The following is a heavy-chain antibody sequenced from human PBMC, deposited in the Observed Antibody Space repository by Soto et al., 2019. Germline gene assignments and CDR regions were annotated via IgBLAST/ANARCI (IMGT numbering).Heavy chain of an antibody. CDR1: GGTSSDYA. CDR2: IIPIFGTA. D-gene: IGHD3-10*01. Sequence: QVLLVQSGTEVKKPGSSVKVSCQASGGTSSDYALTWVRQAPGQGLEWMGGIIPIFGTANYAQRFQGRVSITAVESSSTAYMELSSLKSEDTAVYYCAGSFKYGSGTFDAPDVWGHGTMVMVSS. J-gene: IGHJ3*01. V-gene: IGHV1-69*01. CDR3: AGSFKYGSGTFDAPDV.